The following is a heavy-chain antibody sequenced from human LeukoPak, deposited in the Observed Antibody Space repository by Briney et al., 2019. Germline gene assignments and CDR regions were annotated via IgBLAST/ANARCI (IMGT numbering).Heavy chain of an antibody. V-gene: IGHV3-74*01. J-gene: IGHJ5*02. D-gene: IGHD1-14*01. CDR2: INSDGSST. Sequence: GGSLRLSCAASGFTFSSYWMHWVRQAPGKGLVWVSRINSDGSSTSYADSVKGRFTISRDNGKNTLYLQMNSLRAEDTAVYYCARSVFPPEAWFDPWGQGTLVTVSS. CDR3: ARSVFPPEAWFDP. CDR1: GFTFSSYW.